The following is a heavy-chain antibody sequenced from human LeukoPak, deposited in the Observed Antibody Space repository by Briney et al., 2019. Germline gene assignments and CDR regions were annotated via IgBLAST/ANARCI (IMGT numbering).Heavy chain of an antibody. V-gene: IGHV4-61*02. D-gene: IGHD3-3*01. CDR1: GGSISSGSYY. CDR3: AREEVVLRFLEWPKFDY. CDR2: IYTSGST. Sequence: KPSETLSLTCTVSGGSISSGSYYWSWIRQPAGKGLEWIGRIYTSGSTNYNPSLKSRVTISVDTPKNQFSLKLSSVTAADTAVYYCAREEVVLRFLEWPKFDYWGQGALVTVSS. J-gene: IGHJ4*02.